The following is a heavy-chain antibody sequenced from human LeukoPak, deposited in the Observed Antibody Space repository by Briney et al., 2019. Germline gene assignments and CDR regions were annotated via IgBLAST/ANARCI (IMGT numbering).Heavy chain of an antibody. D-gene: IGHD3-10*01. CDR1: GFTFSSYG. Sequence: PGRSLRLSCAASGFTFSSYGMHWVRQAPGKGLEWVAVIWYDGSNKYYADSVKGRFTISRDNSKNTLYLQMDSLRVEDTAVYYCARERYYDSGGRSHYRGMDVWGQGTTVTVSS. CDR2: IWYDGSNK. J-gene: IGHJ6*02. CDR3: ARERYYDSGGRSHYRGMDV. V-gene: IGHV3-33*01.